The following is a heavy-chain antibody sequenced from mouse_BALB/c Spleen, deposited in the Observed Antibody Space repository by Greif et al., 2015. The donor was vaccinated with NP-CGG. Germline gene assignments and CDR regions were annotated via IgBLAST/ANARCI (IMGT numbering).Heavy chain of an antibody. CDR1: GYAFTNYL. CDR3: ARGYRYDEAMDY. V-gene: IGHV1-54*01. Sequence: QVQLQQPGAELVRPGTSVKVSCKASGYAFTNYLIEWVKQRPGQGLEWIGVINPGSGGTNYNEKFKGKATLTADKSSSTAYMQLSSLTSDDSAVYFCARGYRYDEAMDYWGQGTSVTVSS. D-gene: IGHD2-14*01. CDR2: INPGSGGT. J-gene: IGHJ4*01.